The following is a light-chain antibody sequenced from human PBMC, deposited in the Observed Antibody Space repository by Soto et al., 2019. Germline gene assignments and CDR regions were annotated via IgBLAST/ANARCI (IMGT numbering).Light chain of an antibody. V-gene: IGKV3-20*01. J-gene: IGKJ1*01. Sequence: EIVLTQSPGTLSLSPGERATLSCRASQSVSSNYLAWYQQKAGQAPRLLIYGASSRATGIPDRFSGSGSGTDFTLTISRLEPEDFAVYYCHQYGSSPKTFGEGTKVEIK. CDR2: GAS. CDR1: QSVSSNY. CDR3: HQYGSSPKT.